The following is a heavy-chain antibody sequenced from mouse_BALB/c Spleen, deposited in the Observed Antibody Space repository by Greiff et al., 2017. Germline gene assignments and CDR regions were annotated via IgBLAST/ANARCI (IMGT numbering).Heavy chain of an antibody. J-gene: IGHJ4*01. CDR1: EYEFPSHD. V-gene: IGHV5-2*03. D-gene: IGHD2-14*01. Sequence: EVKVVESGGGLVQPGESLKLSCESNEYEFPSHDMSWVRKTPEKRLELVAAINSDGGSTYYPDTMERRFIISRDNTKKTLYLQMSSLRSEDTALYYCARRDYRYGGYAMDYWGQGTSVTVSA. CDR3: ARRDYRYGGYAMDY. CDR2: INSDGGST.